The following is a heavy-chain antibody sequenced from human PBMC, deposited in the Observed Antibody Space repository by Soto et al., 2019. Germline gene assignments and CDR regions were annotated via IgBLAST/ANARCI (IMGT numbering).Heavy chain of an antibody. Sequence: ASVKLSWKTSGYTLTSYGISWVRQAPGQGLEWMGWISAYNGNTNYAQKLQGRLTMTTDTSTSIAYMEVRSLRSDDTAMYYCARDNSGDFWGDYTNYYFDVRGQRYLVT. CDR2: ISAYNGNT. CDR1: GYTLTSYG. V-gene: IGHV1-18*01. J-gene: IGHJ4*02. D-gene: IGHD3-3*01. CDR3: ARDNSGDFWGDYTNYYFDV.